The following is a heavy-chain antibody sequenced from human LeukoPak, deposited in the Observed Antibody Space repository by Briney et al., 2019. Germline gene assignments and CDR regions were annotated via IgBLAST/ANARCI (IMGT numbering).Heavy chain of an antibody. V-gene: IGHV3-73*01. Sequence: LSGGPLRLSCAASGFTFSGSAMHWVRQASGKGLEWVGRIRSKANSYATAYAASVKGRFTISRDDSKNAAYLQMNSLKTEDTAVYYCTRHGAAAAPDVWGKGTTVTVSS. CDR1: GFTFSGSA. J-gene: IGHJ6*04. D-gene: IGHD6-13*01. CDR3: TRHGAAAAPDV. CDR2: IRSKANSYAT.